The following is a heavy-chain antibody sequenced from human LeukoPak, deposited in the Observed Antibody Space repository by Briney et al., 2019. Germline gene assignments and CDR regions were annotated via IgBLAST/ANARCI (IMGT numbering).Heavy chain of an antibody. Sequence: GGSLRLSCAASGFTVSSNYMSWVRQAPGKGLEWVSVIYSGGSTYYADSVKGRFTISRDNSKNTLYLQMNSLRAEDTAVYYCAKTTLAIRYDYWGQGTLVTVSS. CDR3: AKTTLAIRYDY. V-gene: IGHV3-53*01. J-gene: IGHJ4*02. CDR2: IYSGGST. CDR1: GFTVSSNY. D-gene: IGHD1-1*01.